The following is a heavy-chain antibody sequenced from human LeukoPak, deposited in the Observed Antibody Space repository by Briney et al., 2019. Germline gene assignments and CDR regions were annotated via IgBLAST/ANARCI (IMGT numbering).Heavy chain of an antibody. CDR3: ARGGPRRGRATPYYYYMDV. Sequence: GASVKVSCKASGYTFTGYYMHWVRQAPGQGLEWMGWINPNSGGTNYAQKFQGRVTMTRDTSISTAYMELSKLRSDDTAVYYCARGGPRRGRATPYYYYMDVWGKGTTVTISS. CDR2: INPNSGGT. J-gene: IGHJ6*03. V-gene: IGHV1-2*02. D-gene: IGHD1-26*01. CDR1: GYTFTGYY.